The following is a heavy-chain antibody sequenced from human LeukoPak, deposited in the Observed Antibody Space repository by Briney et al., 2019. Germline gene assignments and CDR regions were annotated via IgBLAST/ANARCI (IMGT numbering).Heavy chain of an antibody. D-gene: IGHD2-2*01. J-gene: IGHJ4*02. CDR1: GGAFSNYL. Sequence: SETLSLTCAVSGGAFSNYLWTWIRQPPGKGLEWIAEINDSGSTNSNSSLRSRVAISLDTPKNQFSLRLTSVTAADTAVYYCARGQYCSTTTCYSARGYFDFWGQGTLVTVSS. V-gene: IGHV4-34*01. CDR3: ARGQYCSTTTCYSARGYFDF. CDR2: INDSGST.